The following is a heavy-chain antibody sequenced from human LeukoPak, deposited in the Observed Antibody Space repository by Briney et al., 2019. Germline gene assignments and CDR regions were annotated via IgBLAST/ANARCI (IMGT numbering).Heavy chain of an antibody. V-gene: IGHV4-61*02. J-gene: IGHJ6*03. Sequence: SETLSLTCTVSGGSISSGSYYWSWIRQHAGKGLEWNGRIYTSGSTNYNPSLKSRVTISVDTSKNQFSLKLSSVTAADTAVYYCASLREVPAVNYYYYYMDVWAKGTAVTVFS. CDR1: GGSISSGSYY. CDR3: ASLREVPAVNYYYYYMDV. CDR2: IYTSGST. D-gene: IGHD2-2*01.